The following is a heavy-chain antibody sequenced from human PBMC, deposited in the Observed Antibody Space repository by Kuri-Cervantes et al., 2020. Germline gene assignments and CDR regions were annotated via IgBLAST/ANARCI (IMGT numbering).Heavy chain of an antibody. CDR3: ARVRARAAAGTEYDY. V-gene: IGHV1-24*01. J-gene: IGHJ4*02. CDR1: GYTLTELS. CDR2: FDPEDGET. D-gene: IGHD6-13*01. Sequence: ASVKVSCKVSGYTLTELSMHWVRQAPGKGLEWMGGFDPEDGETIYAQKFQGRVTMTRNTSISTAYMELSSLRSEDTAVYYCARVRARAAAGTEYDYWGQGTLVTVSS.